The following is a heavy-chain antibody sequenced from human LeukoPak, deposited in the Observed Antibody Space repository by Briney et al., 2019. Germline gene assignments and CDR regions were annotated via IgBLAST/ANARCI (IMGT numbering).Heavy chain of an antibody. CDR3: AKSRSTSNNWFEP. J-gene: IGHJ5*02. D-gene: IGHD2-2*01. Sequence: GGSLRLSCAASGFPFSTYAMNWVRQAPGKGLELVPGIIGSGTSTSYADSVKGRFTISRDNSKNTLYLQMNSLRAEDTAVYYCAKSRSTSNNWFEPWGQGTLVTVSS. CDR1: GFPFSTYA. CDR2: IIGSGTST. V-gene: IGHV3-23*01.